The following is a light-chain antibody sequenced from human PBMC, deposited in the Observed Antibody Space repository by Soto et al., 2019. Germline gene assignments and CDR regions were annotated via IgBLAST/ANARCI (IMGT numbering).Light chain of an antibody. CDR2: DDS. J-gene: IGKJ1*01. V-gene: IGKV1-5*01. Sequence: DLEMSQSPSSLSASLGDRVTITCRASQSLNRWLAWYQQKTGKAPKLLIYDDSSLQSGVPSRLSGSGSGTELALTISRLQPDDFATYYCQQYNTYSWTFGPGTKVDIK. CDR1: QSLNRW. CDR3: QQYNTYSWT.